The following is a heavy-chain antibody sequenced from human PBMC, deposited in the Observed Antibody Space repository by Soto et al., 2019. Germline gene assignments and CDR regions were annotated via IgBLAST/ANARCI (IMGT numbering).Heavy chain of an antibody. CDR3: ARDNWNPRVTSYGLDV. D-gene: IGHD1-20*01. J-gene: IGHJ6*02. CDR1: GDSISSYY. V-gene: IGHV4-59*01. Sequence: PSETLSLTCTVSGDSISSYYWSWIRQPPGKGLEWIGYISYSGSTNYNPSLQSRVTISVDTSKNQFSLKLSSVTAADTAVYYCARDNWNPRVTSYGLDVWGQGTTVTVSS. CDR2: ISYSGST.